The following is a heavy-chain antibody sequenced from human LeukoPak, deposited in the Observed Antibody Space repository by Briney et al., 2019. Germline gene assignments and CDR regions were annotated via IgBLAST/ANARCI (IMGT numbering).Heavy chain of an antibody. V-gene: IGHV1-2*02. CDR3: ASVYSSGWYFDY. J-gene: IGHJ4*02. Sequence: ASVKVSCKASGYTFTGYYMHWVRQAPGQGLEWMGWINPNSGGTNYAQNFQGRVTMTRDTSISTAYMELSRLRSDDTAVYYCASVYSSGWYFDYWGQGTLVTVSS. CDR1: GYTFTGYY. CDR2: INPNSGGT. D-gene: IGHD6-19*01.